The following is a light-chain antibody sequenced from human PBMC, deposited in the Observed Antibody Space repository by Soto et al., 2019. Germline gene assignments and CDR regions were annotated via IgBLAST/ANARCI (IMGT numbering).Light chain of an antibody. CDR2: DTD. J-gene: IGLJ2*01. CDR3: LGRDGGLSAVV. CDR1: TSNIGNNH. V-gene: IGLV1-51*01. Sequence: QSVLTQPPSVSAAPGQPVTISCSGGTSNIGNNHVSWYQQVPVTAPKLLIYDTDKRPSGIPDRFSGSKSGTSATLGISGLQSGEQAHYFFLGRDGGLSAVVFGGGTKRTV.